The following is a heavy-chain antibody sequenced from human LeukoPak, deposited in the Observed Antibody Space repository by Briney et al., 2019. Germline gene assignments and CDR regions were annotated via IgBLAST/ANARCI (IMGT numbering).Heavy chain of an antibody. CDR3: ASTGFDY. V-gene: IGHV3-30*04. D-gene: IGHD3-10*01. CDR1: GFTFSSYA. Sequence: GGSLRLSCAASGFTFSSYAMHRVRQAPGKGLEWVAVISYDGSNKYYADSVKGRFTISRDNSKNTLYLQMNSLRAEDTAVYYCASTGFDYWGQGTLVTVSS. CDR2: ISYDGSNK. J-gene: IGHJ4*02.